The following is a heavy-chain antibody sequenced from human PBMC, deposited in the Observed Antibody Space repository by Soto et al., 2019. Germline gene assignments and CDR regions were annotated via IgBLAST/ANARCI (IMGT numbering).Heavy chain of an antibody. J-gene: IGHJ4*02. Sequence: LGGSLSLSCAASGFTFTRYSMNWVRQAPGKGLEWVSSISSTTNYIYYGDSMKGRFTISRDNAKNSLYLEMNSLRAEDTAVYYCARESEDRTSNFDYWGQGTLVTVSS. CDR1: GFTFTRYS. CDR2: ISSTTNYI. V-gene: IGHV3-21*06. CDR3: ARESEDRTSNFDY.